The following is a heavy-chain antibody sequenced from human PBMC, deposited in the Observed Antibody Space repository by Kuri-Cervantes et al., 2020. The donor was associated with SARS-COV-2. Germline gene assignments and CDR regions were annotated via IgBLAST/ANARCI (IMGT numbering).Heavy chain of an antibody. V-gene: IGHV4-39*07. J-gene: IGHJ4*02. CDR3: ARGGFWYGAGYFDY. Sequence: GSLRLSCTVSGGSINNNIYYWSWIRQPPGKGLEWIGEINHSGSTNYNPSLKSRVTISVDTPKSQFSLKLSSVTAADTAVYYCARGGFWYGAGYFDYWGQGTLVTVSS. CDR1: GGSINNNIYY. D-gene: IGHD4-17*01. CDR2: INHSGST.